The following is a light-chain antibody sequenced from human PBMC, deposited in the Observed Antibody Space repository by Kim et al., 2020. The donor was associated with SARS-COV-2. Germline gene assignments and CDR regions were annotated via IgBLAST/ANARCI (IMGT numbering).Light chain of an antibody. J-gene: IGLJ1*01. CDR2: QDS. CDR3: QAWDSSTYV. V-gene: IGLV3-1*01. CDR1: RLGDKY. Sequence: VSPGQTARITCYGDRLGDKYACWYQQKPGQSPVLVIYQDSKRPSGIPERVSGSNSGNTATLTISGTQAMDEADYYWQAWDSSTYVFGTGTKVTVL.